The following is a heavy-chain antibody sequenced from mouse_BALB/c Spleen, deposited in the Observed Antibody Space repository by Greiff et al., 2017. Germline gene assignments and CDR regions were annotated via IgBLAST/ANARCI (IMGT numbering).Heavy chain of an antibody. V-gene: IGHV5-6-4*01. J-gene: IGHJ3*01. CDR3: TRYDYGSSSWFAY. CDR2: ISSGGSYT. Sequence: EVQVVESGGGLVKPGGSLKLSCAASGFTFSSYTMSWVRQTPEKRLEWVATISSGGSYTYYPDSVKGRFTISRDNAKNTLYLQMSSLKSEDTAMYYCTRYDYGSSSWFAYWGQGTLVTVSA. CDR1: GFTFSSYT. D-gene: IGHD1-1*01.